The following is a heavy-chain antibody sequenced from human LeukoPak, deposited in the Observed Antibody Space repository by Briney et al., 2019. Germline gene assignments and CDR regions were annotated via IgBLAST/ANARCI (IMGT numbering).Heavy chain of an antibody. D-gene: IGHD7-27*01. Sequence: GGSLRLSCAASGFTFSIYSMKWVRQAPGKGLEWVSYISNTGSIIYYAASVKGRFTISRDNARNSLYLQMNSLRAEDTAVYYCARDGGLWVSAHWGDSWGRGTLVTVSS. V-gene: IGHV3-48*01. J-gene: IGHJ4*02. CDR2: ISNTGSII. CDR1: GFTFSIYS. CDR3: ARDGGLWVSAHWGDS.